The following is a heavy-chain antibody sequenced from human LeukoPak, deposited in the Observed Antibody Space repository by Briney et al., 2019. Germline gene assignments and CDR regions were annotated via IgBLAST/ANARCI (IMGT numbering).Heavy chain of an antibody. V-gene: IGHV4-39*01. CDR2: IYYSGST. Sequence: PSETLSLTCTVSGGSISSSSYYWGWIRQPPGKGLEWLGSIYYSGSTYYNPSLKSRVTISVDASKNQFSLKLSSVTAADTAVYYCARHGSPTYDILTGSNAFDIWGQGTMVTVSS. D-gene: IGHD3-9*01. CDR3: ARHGSPTYDILTGSNAFDI. J-gene: IGHJ3*02. CDR1: GGSISSSSYY.